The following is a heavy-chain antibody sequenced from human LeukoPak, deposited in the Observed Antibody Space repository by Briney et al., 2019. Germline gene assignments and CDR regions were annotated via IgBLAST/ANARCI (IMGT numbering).Heavy chain of an antibody. J-gene: IGHJ4*02. CDR1: GFTFSSYG. CDR2: ISYDGSNK. D-gene: IGHD4-17*01. Sequence: GRSLRLSCAASGFTFSSYGMHWVRQAPGKGLEWVAVISYDGSNKYYADSVKGRFTISRDNSKNTLYLQMNSLRAEDTAVYYCAKALEHDYGDSLFDYWGQGTLVTVSS. V-gene: IGHV3-30*18. CDR3: AKALEHDYGDSLFDY.